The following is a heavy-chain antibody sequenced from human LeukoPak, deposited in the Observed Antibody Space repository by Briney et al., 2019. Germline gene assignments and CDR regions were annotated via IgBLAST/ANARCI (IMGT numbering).Heavy chain of an antibody. CDR1: GASIISYY. J-gene: IGHJ4*02. CDR3: ARGAPGGNDYGDY. CDR2: IFHSGST. V-gene: IGHV4-59*01. Sequence: SETLSLTCTVSGASIISYYWSWIRQPPGKGLEWIGYIFHSGSTNYNPSLKSRVTISVDTSKNQFSLKLSSVTAADTAVYYCARGAPGGNDYGDYWGQGTLVTVSS.